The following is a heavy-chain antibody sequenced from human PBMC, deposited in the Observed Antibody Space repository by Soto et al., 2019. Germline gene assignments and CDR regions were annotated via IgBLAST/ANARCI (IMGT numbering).Heavy chain of an antibody. Sequence: SETLSLTCTVSGGSISSYYWSWIRQPPGKGLEYIGYIYYDGSTNYNPSLKSRVTISVDTSKNQFSLRLTSVTAADTAVYYCARDFSVFTGTTDYWGQGALVTASS. CDR2: IYYDGST. CDR3: ARDFSVFTGTTDY. J-gene: IGHJ4*02. D-gene: IGHD1-7*01. V-gene: IGHV4-59*01. CDR1: GGSISSYY.